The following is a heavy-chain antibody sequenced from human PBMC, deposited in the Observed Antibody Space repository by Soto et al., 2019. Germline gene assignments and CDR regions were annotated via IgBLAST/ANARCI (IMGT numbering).Heavy chain of an antibody. Sequence: EVQLVESGGGLVQPGGSLRLSCAASGFTFSSYSMNWVRQAPGKGLEWVSYISSSSSTIYYADSVKGRFTISRDNAKNSLYLQKNSLRDEDTAVYYWAREGGYLNWFDPWGQGNPVTVSS. CDR2: ISSSSSTI. V-gene: IGHV3-48*02. CDR1: GFTFSSYS. D-gene: IGHD5-18*01. J-gene: IGHJ5*02. CDR3: AREGGYLNWFDP.